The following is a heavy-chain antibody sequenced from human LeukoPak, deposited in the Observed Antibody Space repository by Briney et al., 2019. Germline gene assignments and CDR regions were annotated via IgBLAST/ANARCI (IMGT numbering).Heavy chain of an antibody. CDR3: TTTLWFGVLPPLFDY. J-gene: IGHJ4*02. Sequence: AGGSLRLSCAASGFTFSGSAMHWVRQASGKGLEWVGRIRSKANSYATAYAASVKGRFTISRDDSKNTAYLQMNSLKTEDTAVYYCTTTLWFGVLPPLFDYWGQGTLVTISS. CDR1: GFTFSGSA. V-gene: IGHV3-73*01. CDR2: IRSKANSYAT. D-gene: IGHD3-10*01.